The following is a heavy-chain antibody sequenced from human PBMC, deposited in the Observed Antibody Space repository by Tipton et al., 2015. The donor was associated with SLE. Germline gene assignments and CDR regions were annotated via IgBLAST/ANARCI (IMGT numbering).Heavy chain of an antibody. CDR1: GGSFSGYY. D-gene: IGHD1-26*01. CDR2: INHSGST. V-gene: IGHV4-34*01. J-gene: IGHJ5*02. CDR3: ARGASEWELLGDWFDP. Sequence: TLSLTCAVYGGSFSGYYWSWIRQPPGKGLEWIGEINHSGSTNYNPSLKSRVTISVDTSKNQFSLKLSSVTAADTAVYYCARGASEWELLGDWFDPWCQGTLVTVSS.